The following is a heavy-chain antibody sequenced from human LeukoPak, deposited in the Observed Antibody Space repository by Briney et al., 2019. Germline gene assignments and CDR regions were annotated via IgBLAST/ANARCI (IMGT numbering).Heavy chain of an antibody. CDR1: GGSISSYY. D-gene: IGHD6-13*01. Sequence: PSETLSLTCTVSGGSISSYYWNWIRQPPGKRLEWIGYIYSSGSTNYNPSLKSRVTISLDTSKNQFSLKLSSVTAADTAVYYCARGPIDYYSSRSDYRFDPWGQGTLVTVSS. J-gene: IGHJ5*02. V-gene: IGHV4-59*01. CDR3: ARGPIDYYSSRSDYRFDP. CDR2: IYSSGST.